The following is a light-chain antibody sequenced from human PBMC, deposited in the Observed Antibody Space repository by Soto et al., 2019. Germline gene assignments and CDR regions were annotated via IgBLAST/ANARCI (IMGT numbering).Light chain of an antibody. CDR2: WAS. CDR3: QQYYNTLAPT. Sequence: DMVMTQSPESLPVPLGERATINCKSSLSVFYSSNNQNYLAWYQHKPGQPPKLLIYWASTRESGVPDRFSGSGSGTDFTLTISSLQSEDVAVYYCQQYYNTLAPTFGGGTKVEIK. J-gene: IGKJ4*01. CDR1: LSVFYSSNNQNY. V-gene: IGKV4-1*01.